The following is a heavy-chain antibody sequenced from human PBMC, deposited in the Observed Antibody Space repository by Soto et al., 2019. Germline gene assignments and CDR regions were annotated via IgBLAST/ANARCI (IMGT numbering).Heavy chain of an antibody. Sequence: EVQLVESGGGLVQPGGSLRLSCGASGFDFSNYWMHWVRQAPGKGLVWVSRINGDGRDIKYADSVKGRFTISRDNAKNTVYLQMNGLRADDTAVYCCARDQTTGDWFDAWGQGALVTVSS. CDR3: ARDQTTGDWFDA. CDR2: INGDGRDI. CDR1: GFDFSNYW. D-gene: IGHD4-17*01. V-gene: IGHV3-74*03. J-gene: IGHJ5*02.